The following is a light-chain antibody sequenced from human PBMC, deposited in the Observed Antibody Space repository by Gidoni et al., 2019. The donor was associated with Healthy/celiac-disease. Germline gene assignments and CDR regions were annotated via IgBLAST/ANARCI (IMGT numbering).Light chain of an antibody. CDR3: QQSYSTPGYT. Sequence: IQLAQSPSSLSASVGDRVTITCRASQSISSYLNWYQQQPGKAPKLLIYAASSLQSGVPSRFSGSGSATDFTLTISSLQPEDFATYYCQQSYSTPGYTFGQGTKLEIK. J-gene: IGKJ2*01. CDR1: QSISSY. V-gene: IGKV1-39*01. CDR2: AAS.